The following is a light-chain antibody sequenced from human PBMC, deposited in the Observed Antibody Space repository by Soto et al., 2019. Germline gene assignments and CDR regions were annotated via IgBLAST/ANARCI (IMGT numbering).Light chain of an antibody. CDR2: EVN. CDR3: SSYTSSSTQV. Sequence: QSALTQPASVSGSPGQTITISCTGSSSDVGGYNYVSWYQQHPGKAPKLMIYEVNNRPSGVSNRFSASKSGNTASLTISGLQAEDEADYYCSSYTSSSTQVLGGGTKVTVL. CDR1: SSDVGGYNY. J-gene: IGLJ3*02. V-gene: IGLV2-14*01.